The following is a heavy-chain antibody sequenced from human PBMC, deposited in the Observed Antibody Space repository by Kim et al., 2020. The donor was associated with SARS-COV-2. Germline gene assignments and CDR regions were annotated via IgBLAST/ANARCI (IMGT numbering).Heavy chain of an antibody. D-gene: IGHD3-22*01. J-gene: IGHJ1*01. CDR2: IYYSGST. CDR1: GGSISSSSYY. CDR3: ANSYDSSGYYTSPEYFQH. V-gene: IGHV4-39*01. Sequence: SETLSLTCTVSGGSISSSSYYWGWIRQPPGKGLEWIGSIYYSGSTYYNPSLKSRVTISVDTSKNQFSLKLSSVTAADTAVYYCANSYDSSGYYTSPEYFQHWGQGTLVTVSS.